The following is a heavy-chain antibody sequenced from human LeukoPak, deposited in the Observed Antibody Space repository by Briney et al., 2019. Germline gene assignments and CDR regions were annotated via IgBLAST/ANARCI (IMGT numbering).Heavy chain of an antibody. J-gene: IGHJ4*02. V-gene: IGHV1-69*05. Sequence: ASVKVSCKASVGTFSSHAISWGRQAPGQGLEWVGGIIPIFGTTNYAQKFQGRVTITTDESTSTGYMELRSLRSDDTAVYYCSRGDSGYDYGFDNWGQGTLVTVSS. D-gene: IGHD5-12*01. CDR1: VGTFSSHA. CDR2: IIPIFGTT. CDR3: SRGDSGYDYGFDN.